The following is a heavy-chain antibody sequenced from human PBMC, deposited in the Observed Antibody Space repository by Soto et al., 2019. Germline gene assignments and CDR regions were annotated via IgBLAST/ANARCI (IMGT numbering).Heavy chain of an antibody. J-gene: IGHJ4*02. CDR2: IIPIFGTA. V-gene: IGHV1-69*01. D-gene: IGHD5-12*01. CDR3: SSTTYLGGYAAHFDY. Sequence: QVQLVQSGAEVKKPGSSVKVSCKASGGTFSSYAISWVRQAPGQGLEWMGGIIPIFGTANYAQKFQGRVTITADESTSTAYMELSSLRSEDTAVYYCSSTTYLGGYAAHFDYWVQGTLVTVSS. CDR1: GGTFSSYA.